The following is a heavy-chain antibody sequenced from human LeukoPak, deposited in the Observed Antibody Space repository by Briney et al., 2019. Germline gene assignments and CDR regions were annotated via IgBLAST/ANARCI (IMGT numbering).Heavy chain of an antibody. J-gene: IGHJ3*02. CDR2: IDPGDSDT. CDR3: ARPENDILTGYYKGAFDI. V-gene: IGHV5-51*01. Sequence: GESLKISCKGSGYSFTSYWIGWVRQMPGKGLEWMGIIDPGDSDTRYSPSFQGQVTISADKSINTAYLQWSSLKASDTAMYFCARPENDILTGYYKGAFDIWGQGTMVTVSS. CDR1: GYSFTSYW. D-gene: IGHD3-9*01.